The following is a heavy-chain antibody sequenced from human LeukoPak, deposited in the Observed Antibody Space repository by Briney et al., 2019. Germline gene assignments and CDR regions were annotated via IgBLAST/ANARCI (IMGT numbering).Heavy chain of an antibody. V-gene: IGHV3-21*01. D-gene: IGHD3-22*01. CDR1: GFTFSSYS. CDR3: ARDLYDSIDPYYYYYMDV. CDR2: ISSSSSYI. Sequence: GGSLRLSCAASGFTFSSYSMNWVRQAPGKGLEWVSSISSSSSYIYYADSVKGRFTISRDNAKNSLYLQMNSLRAEDTAVYYCARDLYDSIDPYYYYYMDVWGKGTTVTVSS. J-gene: IGHJ6*03.